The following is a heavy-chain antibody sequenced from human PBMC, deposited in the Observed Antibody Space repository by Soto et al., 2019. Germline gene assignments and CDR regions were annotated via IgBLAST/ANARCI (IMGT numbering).Heavy chain of an antibody. CDR3: AKVSYDALAVAVTFGVIDI. J-gene: IGHJ3*02. CDR2: IAWNSRTI. V-gene: IGHV3-9*01. CDR1: GFKFDDYA. D-gene: IGHD6-19*01. Sequence: EVQLVESGGGLVQPGKSLRLSCVASGFKFDDYAMHWVRQVPGKGLEWVAGIAWNSRTIGYADSVKGRFTISRDNAKKSIFLHMNSLRPEDSALYCCAKVSYDALAVAVTFGVIDIWGLEPPVTVSS.